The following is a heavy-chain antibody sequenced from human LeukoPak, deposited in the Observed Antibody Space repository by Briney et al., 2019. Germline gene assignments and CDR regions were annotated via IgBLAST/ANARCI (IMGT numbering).Heavy chain of an antibody. D-gene: IGHD6-6*01. CDR3: AKDLYGSSSGFDY. CDR1: GFTFYDYD. Sequence: PGGSLRLSCAASGFTFYDYDMLWLRHAPGKGLVWVSGISWNSGSIVYADSVKGRFTISRDNAKNSLYLQMNSLRAKDTALYYCAKDLYGSSSGFDYWGQGTLVTVAS. CDR2: ISWNSGSI. V-gene: IGHV3-9*01. J-gene: IGHJ4*02.